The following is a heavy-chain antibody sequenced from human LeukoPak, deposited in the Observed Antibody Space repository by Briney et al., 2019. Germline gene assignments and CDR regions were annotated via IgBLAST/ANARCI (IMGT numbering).Heavy chain of an antibody. Sequence: GGSLRLSCAASGFTFSDHYMSWIHQAPGKGLEWLSQISSDSRIIYYADSVKGRFTISRDNARQSLYLQMNSLRADDTAVYYCATDTYDYVWGSPWGQGTLVTVSS. CDR1: GFTFSDHY. J-gene: IGHJ5*02. V-gene: IGHV3-11*01. CDR3: ATDTYDYVWGSP. CDR2: ISSDSRII. D-gene: IGHD3-16*01.